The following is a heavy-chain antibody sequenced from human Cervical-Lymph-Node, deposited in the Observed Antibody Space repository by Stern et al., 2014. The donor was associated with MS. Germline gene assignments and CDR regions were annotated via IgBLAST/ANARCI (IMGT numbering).Heavy chain of an antibody. CDR2: ILPVESDT. CDR1: GYSFTAKW. V-gene: IGHV5-51*01. D-gene: IGHD4-17*01. Sequence: EVQLVQSGAEVKTPGESLKISCKGSGYSFTAKWLAWVRQMPGKGLEWMGIILPVESDTRYSPSFQGQVTISADKSISTAYLQWSSLKASDTAMYYCARDYGDYAFDYWGQGTLVTVSS. CDR3: ARDYGDYAFDY. J-gene: IGHJ4*02.